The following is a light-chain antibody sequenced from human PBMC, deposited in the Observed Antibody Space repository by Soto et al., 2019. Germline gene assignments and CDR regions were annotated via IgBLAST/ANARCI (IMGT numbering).Light chain of an antibody. Sequence: QSALTKPASVSGSPGQSITISCTGTSSDVGGYDYVSWYQQHPGKAPKLMIYEVSNRPSGVSNRLSGSKSGNTASLTISGLQAEDEADYYCRSYRSSTTLGVFGGGTKLTVL. CDR2: EVS. V-gene: IGLV2-14*01. CDR3: RSYRSSTTLGV. CDR1: SSDVGGYDY. J-gene: IGLJ2*01.